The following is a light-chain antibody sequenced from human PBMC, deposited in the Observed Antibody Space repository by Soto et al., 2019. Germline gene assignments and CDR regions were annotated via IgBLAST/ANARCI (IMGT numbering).Light chain of an antibody. J-gene: IGLJ1*01. Sequence: QSVLSQPPSVSGAPGQMVTISCTGSSSNVGAGYDAHWFQQVPGTAPKLLIYGSTNRPSGVPDRFSGSKSGTSAPLAITGLQAEDEADYYCQSYDSSLGGNYVFGTGTKLTVL. CDR1: SSNVGAGYD. CDR3: QSYDSSLGGNYV. CDR2: GST. V-gene: IGLV1-40*01.